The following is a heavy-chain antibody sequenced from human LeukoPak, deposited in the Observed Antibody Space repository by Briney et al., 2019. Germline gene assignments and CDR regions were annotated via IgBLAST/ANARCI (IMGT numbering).Heavy chain of an antibody. V-gene: IGHV3-23*01. CDR1: GFTFSSYA. Sequence: GGSLRLSCAASGFTFSSYAMSWVRQAPGKGLEWVSAISGSGGSTYYADSVKGRFTISRDNSKNTLYLQMNSLRAEDTAVYYCAKDRGHPYYDFWSGYATAHFDYWGQGTLVTVSS. CDR2: ISGSGGST. D-gene: IGHD3-3*01. CDR3: AKDRGHPYYDFWSGYATAHFDY. J-gene: IGHJ4*02.